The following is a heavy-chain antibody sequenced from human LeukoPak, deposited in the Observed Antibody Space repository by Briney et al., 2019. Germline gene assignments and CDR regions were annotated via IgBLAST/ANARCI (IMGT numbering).Heavy chain of an antibody. CDR3: AREGSRSDDAFDI. Sequence: GRSLRLSCAASGFTFNTYTMHWVRKAPGEGLQWVALMSYDRSNEHYADSVKGRFTISRDNSKNTLYLQMTSLRLEDTAVYYCAREGSRSDDAFDIWGQGTLVTVSS. V-gene: IGHV3-30*04. CDR1: GFTFNTYT. CDR2: MSYDRSNE. J-gene: IGHJ3*02.